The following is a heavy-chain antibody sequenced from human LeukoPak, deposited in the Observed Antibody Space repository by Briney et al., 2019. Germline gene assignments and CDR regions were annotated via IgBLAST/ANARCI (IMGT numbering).Heavy chain of an antibody. CDR3: AKGPASGGVPAAILHAFDI. Sequence: PGRSLRLSCAASGFTFSSYAMSWVRQAPGKGLEWVSAISGSGGSTYYADSVKGRFTISRDNSKNTLYLQMNSLRAEDTAVYYCAKGPASGGVPAAILHAFDIWGQGTMVTVSS. V-gene: IGHV3-23*01. J-gene: IGHJ3*02. CDR2: ISGSGGST. D-gene: IGHD2-2*01. CDR1: GFTFSSYA.